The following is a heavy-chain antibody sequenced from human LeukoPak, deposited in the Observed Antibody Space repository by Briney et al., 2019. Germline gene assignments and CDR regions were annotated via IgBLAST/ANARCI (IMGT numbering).Heavy chain of an antibody. CDR2: IIPDSGNA. V-gene: IGHV1-18*01. CDR1: GYRFSTYS. Sequence: AASVKVSCKASGYRFSTYSISWVRQPPGQGLEWVGSIIPDSGNANPAESLQARVTLTAYTSTNRAYLEQGRLISDDTAVYYWDREDGGNDFCDFWGQGSLVTVSS. CDR3: DREDGGNDFCDF. D-gene: IGHD1-1*01. J-gene: IGHJ4*02.